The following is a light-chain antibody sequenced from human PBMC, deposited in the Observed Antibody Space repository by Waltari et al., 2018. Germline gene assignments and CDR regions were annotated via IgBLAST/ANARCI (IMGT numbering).Light chain of an antibody. Sequence: EIVLTQSPATLSLSPGERATLSCRASQSVSSSLAWYQQKPGQAPRLLIYDASNRATGIPARFSGSGSGTDFTLTISSLEPEDFAVYHCQQRSNWPPRTFGGGTKVEIK. V-gene: IGKV3-11*01. J-gene: IGKJ4*01. CDR3: QQRSNWPPRT. CDR2: DAS. CDR1: QSVSSS.